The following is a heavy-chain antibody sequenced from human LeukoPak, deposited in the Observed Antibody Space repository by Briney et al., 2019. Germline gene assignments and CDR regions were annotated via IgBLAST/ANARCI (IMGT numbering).Heavy chain of an antibody. Sequence: GGSLRLSCAASGFTFSNAWMSWVRQAPGKGLEWVGRIKSKTDGGTTDYAAPVKGRFTISRDDSKNTLYLQMNSLKTEDTAVYYCARTLRRLAEFDYWGQGTLVTVSS. V-gene: IGHV3-15*01. J-gene: IGHJ4*02. D-gene: IGHD1-14*01. CDR3: ARTLRRLAEFDY. CDR1: GFTFSNAW. CDR2: IKSKTDGGTT.